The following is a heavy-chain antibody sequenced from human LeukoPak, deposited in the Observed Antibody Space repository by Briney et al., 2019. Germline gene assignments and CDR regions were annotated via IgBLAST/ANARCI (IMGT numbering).Heavy chain of an antibody. CDR2: IKLDGSEK. D-gene: IGHD3-9*01. J-gene: IGHJ5*02. CDR3: VQGGRYHYGS. CDR1: GFSFSTYW. Sequence: PGGSLRLSCAASGFSFSTYWMSWVRQAPGKGLEWVANIKLDGSEKYYVDFVKGRFTISRDNARNSLYLQMNSLRAEDTAVYRCVQGGRYHYGSWGQGTLVTVSS. V-gene: IGHV3-7*01.